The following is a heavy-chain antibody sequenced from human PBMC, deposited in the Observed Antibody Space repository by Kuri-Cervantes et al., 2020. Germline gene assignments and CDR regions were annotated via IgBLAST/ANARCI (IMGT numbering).Heavy chain of an antibody. J-gene: IGHJ5*02. D-gene: IGHD3-10*01. CDR1: GFTFSTYA. CDR2: IKQDGSEK. CDR3: VGGFGDLRWFDP. Sequence: GGSLRLSCAASGFTFSTYAMSWVRQAPGKGLEWVANIKQDGSEKYYVDSVKGRFTISRDNAKNSLYLQMNSLRAEDTAVYYCVGGFGDLRWFDPWGQGTLVTVSS. V-gene: IGHV3-7*02.